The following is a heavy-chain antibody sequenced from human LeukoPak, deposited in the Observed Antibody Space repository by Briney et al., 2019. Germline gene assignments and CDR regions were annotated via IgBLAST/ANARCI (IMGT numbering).Heavy chain of an antibody. V-gene: IGHV3-21*01. Sequence: PGGSLRLSCAASGFTFSTYSMSWARQAPGKGLEWVSSISSTSIYIFYADSVKGRFTISRDNAKNSLYLQMNSLRAEDTAVYYCARDANAFDIWGQGTMVTVSS. CDR2: ISSTSIYI. CDR3: ARDANAFDI. CDR1: GFTFSTYS. J-gene: IGHJ3*02.